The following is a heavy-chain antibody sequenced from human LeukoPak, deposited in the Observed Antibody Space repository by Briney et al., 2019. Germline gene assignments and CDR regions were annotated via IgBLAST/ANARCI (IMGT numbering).Heavy chain of an antibody. J-gene: IGHJ6*03. Sequence: SETLSLTCTVSGGSISSYYWSWIRQPPGKGLEWIGYIYYSGSTNYNPSLKSRVTISVDTSKNQLSLKLSSVTAADTAVYYCARRIAARSPPAYYYYMDVWGKGTTVTVSS. CDR3: ARRIAARSPPAYYYYMDV. CDR2: IYYSGST. V-gene: IGHV4-59*08. D-gene: IGHD6-6*01. CDR1: GGSISSYY.